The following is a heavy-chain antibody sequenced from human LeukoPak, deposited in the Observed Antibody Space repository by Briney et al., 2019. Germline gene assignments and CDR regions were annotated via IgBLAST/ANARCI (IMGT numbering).Heavy chain of an antibody. V-gene: IGHV1-69*05. CDR1: GGTFNNSA. CDR3: ARDVHGDYGSGWFDP. Sequence: SVKVSCKTSGGTFNNSAISWVRQAPGQGLEWLGGIMPLFGTAGYAQKFQGRVAITKDESTRTVYLELTSLTSDDTAVHYCARDVHGDYGSGWFDPWGQGTLVSVSS. CDR2: IMPLFGTA. D-gene: IGHD4-17*01. J-gene: IGHJ5*02.